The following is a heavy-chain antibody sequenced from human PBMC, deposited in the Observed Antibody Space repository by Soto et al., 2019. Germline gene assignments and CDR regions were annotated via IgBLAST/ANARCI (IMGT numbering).Heavy chain of an antibody. CDR1: GGSFSGYY. V-gene: IGHV4-34*01. J-gene: IGHJ5*02. CDR2: INHSGST. D-gene: IGHD6-6*01. Sequence: PSETLSLTCAVYGGSFSGYYWSWIRQPPGKGLEWIGEINHSGSTNYNPSLKSRVTISVDTSKNQFSLKLSSVTAADTAVYYCARSSIAARERGWFDPWGQGTLVTVSS. CDR3: ARSSIAARERGWFDP.